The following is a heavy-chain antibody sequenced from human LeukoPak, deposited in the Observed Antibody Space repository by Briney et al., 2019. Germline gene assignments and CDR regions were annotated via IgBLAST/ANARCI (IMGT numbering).Heavy chain of an antibody. D-gene: IGHD3-16*01. V-gene: IGHV4-4*07. Sequence: SETLSLTCTVSGASISGYYWSWIRQPAGKGLEWIGRIYTSGSTNYNPYIASLKSRVIISLDTSKNQFSLILTSVTAADTAIYYCAGARTTQYYFDSWAQGTLVTVSS. CDR1: GASISGYY. CDR3: AGARTTQYYFDS. CDR2: IYTSGST. J-gene: IGHJ4*02.